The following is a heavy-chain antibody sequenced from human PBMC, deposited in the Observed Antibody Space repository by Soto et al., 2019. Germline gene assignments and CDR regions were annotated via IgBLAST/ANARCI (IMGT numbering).Heavy chain of an antibody. CDR2: IYYSGST. J-gene: IGHJ6*03. D-gene: IGHD3-10*01. V-gene: IGHV4-59*01. Sequence: SETLSLTCTVSGGSISSYYWSWIRQPPGKGLEWIGYIYYSGSTNYNPSLKSRVTISVDTSKNQFSLKLSSVTAADTAVYYCARAITMVRGVIHYYYYMDVWGKGTTVTVSS. CDR1: GGSISSYY. CDR3: ARAITMVRGVIHYYYYMDV.